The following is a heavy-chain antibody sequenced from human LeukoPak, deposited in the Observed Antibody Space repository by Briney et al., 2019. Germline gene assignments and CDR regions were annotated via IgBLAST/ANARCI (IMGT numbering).Heavy chain of an antibody. Sequence: GGSLRLSCAASGFTFSSYAMHWVRQAPGKGLEWVAVISYDGSNKYYADSVKGRFTISRDNSKNTLYLRMNSLRAEDTAVYYCARVSKDIVVVPAAMGPMGYWGQGTLVTVSS. CDR2: ISYDGSNK. CDR3: ARVSKDIVVVPAAMGPMGY. CDR1: GFTFSSYA. J-gene: IGHJ4*02. D-gene: IGHD2-2*01. V-gene: IGHV3-30*04.